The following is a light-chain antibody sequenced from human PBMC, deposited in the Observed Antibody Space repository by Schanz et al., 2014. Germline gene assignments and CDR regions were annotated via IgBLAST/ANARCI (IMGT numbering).Light chain of an antibody. V-gene: IGKV3-15*01. CDR2: DAS. CDR1: QSVSSS. Sequence: EIVLTQSPGTLSLSPGERATLSCRASQSVSSSSLAWYQQKPGQAPKLLIYDASNRATGIPAKFSGSGSETEFTLTISRLQSEDFAVYYCQQYSHWPSWAFGQGTKVEIK. J-gene: IGKJ1*01. CDR3: QQYSHWPSWA.